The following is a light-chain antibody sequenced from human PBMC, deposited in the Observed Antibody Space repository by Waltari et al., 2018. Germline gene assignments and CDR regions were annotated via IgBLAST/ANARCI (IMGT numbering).Light chain of an antibody. CDR3: HQYGTSPPYT. Sequence: EIVLTQSPGPLSLSPGERATLPCRASQTISSSYLAWYQQKPGQAPRLLIYRASKRATGIPGRFSGSGSGADFTLSISRLEPEDFAVYYCHQYGTSPPYTFGQGTKLEIK. J-gene: IGKJ2*01. CDR1: QTISSSY. CDR2: RAS. V-gene: IGKV3-20*01.